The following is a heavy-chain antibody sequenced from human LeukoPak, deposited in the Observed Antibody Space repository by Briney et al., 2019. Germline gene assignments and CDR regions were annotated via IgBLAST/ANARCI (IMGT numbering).Heavy chain of an antibody. V-gene: IGHV4-4*07. CDR3: ARESSSGSAYFDL. D-gene: IGHD6-19*01. J-gene: IGHJ2*01. Sequence: PSETLSLTCTVSGGSISSYYWSWIRQPAGKGLEWIGCIYTSGSTNYNPSLKSRVTMSVATSKNQFSLKLSSVTAADTAVYYCARESSSGSAYFDLWGRGTLVSVSS. CDR1: GGSISSYY. CDR2: IYTSGST.